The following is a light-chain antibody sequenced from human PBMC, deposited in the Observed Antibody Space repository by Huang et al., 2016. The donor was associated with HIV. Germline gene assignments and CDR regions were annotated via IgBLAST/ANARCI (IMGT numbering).Light chain of an antibody. Sequence: DILMTQTPLSLSVTPGQPASISCNSSQSLLHSDGKTYLSWYLRRPGQSPQLLISEVSNRFSGVPDRFSGSGSGTDFTLKISRVEAEDVGVYYCMQSIQPATFGQGTKVEIK. CDR3: MQSIQPAT. V-gene: IGKV2D-29*02. J-gene: IGKJ1*01. CDR2: EVS. CDR1: QSLLHSDGKTY.